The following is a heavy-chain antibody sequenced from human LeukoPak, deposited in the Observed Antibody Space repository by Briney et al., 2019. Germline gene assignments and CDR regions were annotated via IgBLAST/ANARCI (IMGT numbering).Heavy chain of an antibody. CDR1: GYTFTSYY. V-gene: IGHV1-46*03. D-gene: IGHD3-22*01. CDR2: INPSGGST. J-gene: IGHJ4*02. Sequence: ASVKVSCKASGYTFTSYYMHWVRQAPGQGLEWMGIINPSGGSTSYAQKFQGRVTMTRDTSTSTVYMELSSLRSEDTAVYYCAIVPGDSSGFAYFDYWGQGTLVTVSS. CDR3: AIVPGDSSGFAYFDY.